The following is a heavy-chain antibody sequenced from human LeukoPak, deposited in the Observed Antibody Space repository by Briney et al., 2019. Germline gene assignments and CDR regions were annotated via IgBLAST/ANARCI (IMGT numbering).Heavy chain of an antibody. Sequence: GGSLRLSCAAAGFTFSKFAMSWVRQAPGKGLEWVSLISTSGTPHYADSVKGRFTISRDNSKNTLYLQINSLRAEDTAVYYCAKDLDSSGWYESPGNYWGQGTLVTVSS. D-gene: IGHD6-19*01. CDR1: GFTFSKFA. CDR3: AKDLDSSGWYESPGNY. CDR2: ISTSGTP. V-gene: IGHV3-23*01. J-gene: IGHJ4*02.